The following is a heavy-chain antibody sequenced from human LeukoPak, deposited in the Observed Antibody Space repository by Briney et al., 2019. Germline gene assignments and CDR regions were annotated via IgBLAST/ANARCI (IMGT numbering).Heavy chain of an antibody. CDR2: INPRSGGT. V-gene: IGHV1-2*02. CDR1: GYTFTGYY. D-gene: IGHD1-26*01. J-gene: IGHJ1*01. CDR3: ARGTIGSYSSVHD. Sequence: ASVKVSCKASGYTFTGYYMHWVRQAPGQGLEWVGWINPRSGGTDYAQRLQGRVSMTTDTSIAPAYMELSRLTSDDTAIYYCARGTIGSYSSVHDWGQGTLLIVSS.